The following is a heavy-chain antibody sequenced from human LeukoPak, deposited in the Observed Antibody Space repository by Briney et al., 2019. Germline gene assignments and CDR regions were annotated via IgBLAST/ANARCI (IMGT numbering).Heavy chain of an antibody. D-gene: IGHD1-26*01. Sequence: SETLSLTCTVSGGSISSGGYYWNWIRQPPGKGLEWIGYIYHSGSTYYNPSLKSRVTISVDRSKNQFSLKLSSVTAADTAVYYCARDLVSGRQLELWGQGTLVTVSS. CDR1: GGSISSGGYY. CDR3: ARDLVSGRQLEL. CDR2: IYHSGST. J-gene: IGHJ4*02. V-gene: IGHV4-30-2*01.